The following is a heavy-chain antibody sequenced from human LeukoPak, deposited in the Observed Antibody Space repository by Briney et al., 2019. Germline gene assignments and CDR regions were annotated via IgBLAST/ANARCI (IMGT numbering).Heavy chain of an antibody. CDR1: GDSISSYY. Sequence: PSETLSLTCTVSGDSISSYYWSWIRQPPGKGLEWIGYIYDSGSTNYNPSLKSRVTISLDTSKNQSSLKLRSVTAADTALYYCARGNPVATTGTKGGWFDPWGQGTLVTVSS. V-gene: IGHV4-59*01. J-gene: IGHJ5*02. CDR3: ARGNPVATTGTKGGWFDP. CDR2: IYDSGST. D-gene: IGHD1-1*01.